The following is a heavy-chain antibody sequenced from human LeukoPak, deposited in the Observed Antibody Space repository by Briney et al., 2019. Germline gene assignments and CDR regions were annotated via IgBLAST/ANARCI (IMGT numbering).Heavy chain of an antibody. Sequence: SETLSLTCAVYGGSFSGYYWSWIRQPPGKGLEWIGYIYHSGSTYYNPSLKSRVTISVDRSKNQFSLKLSSVTAADTAVYYCARGKYYDFWSEPYYYYMDVWGKGTTVTVSS. V-gene: IGHV4-34*01. D-gene: IGHD3-3*01. J-gene: IGHJ6*03. CDR1: GGSFSGYY. CDR3: ARGKYYDFWSEPYYYYMDV. CDR2: IYHSGST.